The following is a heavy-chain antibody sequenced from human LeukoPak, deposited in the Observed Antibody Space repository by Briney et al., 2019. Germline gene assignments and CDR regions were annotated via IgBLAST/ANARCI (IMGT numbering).Heavy chain of an antibody. V-gene: IGHV3-23*01. CDR2: ISGSGGST. J-gene: IGHJ4*02. CDR1: GFTFSSYA. CDR3: AKGLSYSKYYDFWSGSGTFDY. Sequence: GGSLRLSCATSGFTFSSYAMSWVRQAPGKGLEWVSAISGSGGSTYYADSVKGRFTISRDNSKNTLYLQMNSLRAEDTAVYYCAKGLSYSKYYDFWSGSGTFDYWGQGTLVTVPS. D-gene: IGHD3-3*01.